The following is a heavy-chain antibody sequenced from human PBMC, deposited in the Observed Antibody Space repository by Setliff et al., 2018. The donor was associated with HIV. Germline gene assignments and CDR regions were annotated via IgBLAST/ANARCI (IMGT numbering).Heavy chain of an antibody. D-gene: IGHD3-16*01. V-gene: IGHV4-4*07. Sequence: KTSETLSLTCTVSGGSISTYYWSWIRQPPGKGLEWIGRMYTSGVAKYNPSLESRVTMSVDTSKNQMSLELTSVTAADTAVYYCARDPKVEWDLLGAFDIWGQGTMVTVSS. CDR2: MYTSGVA. CDR1: GGSISTYY. J-gene: IGHJ3*02. CDR3: ARDPKVEWDLLGAFDI.